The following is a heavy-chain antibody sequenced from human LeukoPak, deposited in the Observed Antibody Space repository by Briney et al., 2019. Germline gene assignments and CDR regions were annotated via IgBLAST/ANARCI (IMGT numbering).Heavy chain of an antibody. J-gene: IGHJ5*02. CDR1: GYSISSGYY. Sequence: KSSETLSLTCTVSGYSISSGYYWGWIRQPPGKGLEWIGSIYHSGSTYYNPSLKSRVTISVDTSENQFSLKLSSVTAADTAVYYCARDNRWIQLSWGQGTLVTVSS. D-gene: IGHD5-18*01. CDR2: IYHSGST. CDR3: ARDNRWIQLS. V-gene: IGHV4-38-2*02.